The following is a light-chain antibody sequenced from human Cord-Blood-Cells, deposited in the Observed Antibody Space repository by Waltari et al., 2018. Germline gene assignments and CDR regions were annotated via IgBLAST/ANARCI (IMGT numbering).Light chain of an antibody. V-gene: IGLV1-44*01. CDR2: SNN. CDR3: AAWDDSLNVV. Sequence: QSVLTQPPSASGTPGQRVTIPCSGSSSNIGSNTVNWYQPLPGTAPKLLIYSNNQRPSGVPDRFSGSKSGTSASLAISGLQSEDEADYYCAAWDDSLNVVFGGGTKLTVL. CDR1: SSNIGSNT. J-gene: IGLJ2*01.